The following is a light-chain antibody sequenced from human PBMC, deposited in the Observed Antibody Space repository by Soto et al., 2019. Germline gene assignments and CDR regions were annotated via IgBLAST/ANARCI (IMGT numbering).Light chain of an antibody. V-gene: IGKV1-12*01. CDR3: QQAISFPIT. Sequence: DIQRTQSPCSLSASIGDRVSITCRASQGISTYLGWYQQKPGKAPKLLIYAASSLQTGVPSRFSGSGSGTDFTLTISSLQPEDFGTYYCQQAISFPITFGQGTRLETK. CDR1: QGISTY. J-gene: IGKJ5*01. CDR2: AAS.